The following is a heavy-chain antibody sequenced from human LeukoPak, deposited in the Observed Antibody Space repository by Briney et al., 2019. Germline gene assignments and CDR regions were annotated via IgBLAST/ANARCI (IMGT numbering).Heavy chain of an antibody. CDR2: IYPGDSDT. CDR3: ARERSSGYYTEDAFDI. V-gene: IGHV5-51*01. CDR1: GYTFSSYW. D-gene: IGHD3-22*01. J-gene: IGHJ3*02. Sequence: GESLKISCKGSGYTFSSYWIGWVRQMPGKGLEWMGIIYPGDSDTRYSPSLQGHGTISADKSISTAYLQWSSLKASDTAMYYCARERSSGYYTEDAFDIWGQGTMVTVSS.